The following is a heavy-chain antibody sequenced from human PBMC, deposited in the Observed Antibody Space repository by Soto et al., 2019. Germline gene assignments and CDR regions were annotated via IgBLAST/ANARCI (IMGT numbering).Heavy chain of an antibody. CDR1: GYSFTSYG. CDR2: ISAYNGNT. D-gene: IGHD6-19*01. V-gene: IGHV1-18*01. Sequence: QVQLVQSGAEVKKPGASVKVSCKASGYSFTSYGISWVRQAPGQGLEWMGWISAYNGNTRYAQHLQGRVAMTTEAPTSRAYMELRSLRSDDTDLYYCARYLAVVLLGFWGQGTLVTVSS. CDR3: ARYLAVVLLGF. J-gene: IGHJ4*02.